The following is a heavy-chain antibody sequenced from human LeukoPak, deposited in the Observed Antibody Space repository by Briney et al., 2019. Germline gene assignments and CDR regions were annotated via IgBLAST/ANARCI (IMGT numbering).Heavy chain of an antibody. J-gene: IGHJ5*02. Sequence: PSGTLSLTCAVSGGSISSDNWWSWVRQPPGKGLEWIGEIFHSGSTNYNPSLKSQVTISVDKSKNQFSLKLSSVTAADTAVYYCVRPYYDSSGYYLYPWGQGTLVTVSS. CDR1: GGSISSDNW. D-gene: IGHD3-22*01. CDR3: VRPYYDSSGYYLYP. V-gene: IGHV4-4*02. CDR2: IFHSGST.